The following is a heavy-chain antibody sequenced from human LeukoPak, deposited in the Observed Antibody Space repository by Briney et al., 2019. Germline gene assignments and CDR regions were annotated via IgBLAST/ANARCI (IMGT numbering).Heavy chain of an antibody. CDR1: GYTFTSYD. CDR2: MNPNSGNT. V-gene: IGHV1-8*01. CDR3: ARRGYNWNDLYYYYGMDV. Sequence: ASVKVSCKSSGYTFTSYDFNWVRQATGQGLEWMGWMNPNSGNTGYAQKFQGRVTMTRNTSISTAYMELSSLRSEDTAVYYCARRGYNWNDLYYYYGMDVWGQGTTVTVSS. J-gene: IGHJ6*02. D-gene: IGHD1-1*01.